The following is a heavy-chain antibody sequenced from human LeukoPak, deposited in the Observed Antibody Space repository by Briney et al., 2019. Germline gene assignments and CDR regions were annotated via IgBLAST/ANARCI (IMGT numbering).Heavy chain of an antibody. CDR3: ARFRSIGYIGPRTVSNGYFDY. J-gene: IGHJ4*02. CDR1: GGSISSYY. CDR2: IYYSGST. V-gene: IGHV4-59*01. D-gene: IGHD1-1*01. Sequence: PSETLSLTCTVSGGSISSYYWSWIRQPPGKGLEWIGYIYYSGSTNYNPSLKSRVTISVDTSKNQFSLKLSSVTAADTAVYYCARFRSIGYIGPRTVSNGYFDYWGQGTLVTVSS.